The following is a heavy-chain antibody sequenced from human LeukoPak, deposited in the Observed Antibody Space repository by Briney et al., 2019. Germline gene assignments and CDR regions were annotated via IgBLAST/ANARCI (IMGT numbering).Heavy chain of an antibody. Sequence: GGSLRLSCAASGFTFSIYSMNWVRQAPGKGLEWVSSISSSSSYIYYADSVKGRFTISRDNAKNSLYLQMNSLRAEDTAVYYCARDGYYYDSSGYYEALLFDYWGQGTLVTVSS. V-gene: IGHV3-21*01. J-gene: IGHJ4*02. CDR3: ARDGYYYDSSGYYEALLFDY. D-gene: IGHD3-22*01. CDR1: GFTFSIYS. CDR2: ISSSSSYI.